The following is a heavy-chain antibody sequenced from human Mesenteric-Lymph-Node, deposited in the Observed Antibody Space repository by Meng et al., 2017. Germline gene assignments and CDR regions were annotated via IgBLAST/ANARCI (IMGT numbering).Heavy chain of an antibody. CDR3: ARVDSSGYFLDY. V-gene: IGHV4-31*03. D-gene: IGHD3-22*01. J-gene: IGHJ4*01. CDR2: IYYSGST. Sequence: QVQLQESGPGLVKPSQNLYLTCTVSGGSISSCGNSWSWIRQHPGKGLEWIAYIYYSGSTYYNPSLKSRVILSVDTSKNQFSLKLSSVTAADTAVYYCARVDSSGYFLDYWGQGTLVTVSS. CDR1: GGSISSCGNS.